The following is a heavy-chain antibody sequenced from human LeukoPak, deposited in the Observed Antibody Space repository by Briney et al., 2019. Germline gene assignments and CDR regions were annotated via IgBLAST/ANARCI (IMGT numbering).Heavy chain of an antibody. V-gene: IGHV3-7*01. CDR3: ARGGYCSSTSCPPEYNNWFDP. J-gene: IGHJ5*02. CDR2: IKQDGSEK. D-gene: IGHD2-2*01. CDR1: GFTFSSYW. Sequence: GGSLRLSCAASGFTFSSYWMSWVRQAPGKGLEWVANIKQDGSEKYYVDSVKGRFTISRDNAKNSLYLQMNSLRAEDTAVYYCARGGYCSSTSCPPEYNNWFDPWGQGTLVTVSS.